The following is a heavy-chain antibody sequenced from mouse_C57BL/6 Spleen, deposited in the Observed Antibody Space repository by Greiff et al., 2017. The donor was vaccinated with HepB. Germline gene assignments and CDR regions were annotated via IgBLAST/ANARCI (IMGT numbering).Heavy chain of an antibody. CDR1: GYTFTSYG. CDR2: IYPRSGNT. Sequence: QVHVKQSGAELARPGASVKLSCKASGYTFTSYGISWVKQRTGQGLEWIGEIYPRSGNTYYNEKFKGKATLTADKSSSTAYMELRSLTSEDSAVYFCARTTVVAKYFDVWGTGTTVTVSS. D-gene: IGHD1-1*01. J-gene: IGHJ1*03. CDR3: ARTTVVAKYFDV. V-gene: IGHV1-81*01.